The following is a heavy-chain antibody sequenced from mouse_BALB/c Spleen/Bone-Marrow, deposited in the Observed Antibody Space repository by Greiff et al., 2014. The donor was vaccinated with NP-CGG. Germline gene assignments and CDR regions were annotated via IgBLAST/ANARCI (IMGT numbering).Heavy chain of an antibody. Sequence: DLVKPGASVKLSCKASGYTFTSYWINWIKQRPGQGLEWIGRIAPGSGSTYYNEMFKGKATLTADTSSSTAYIQLSNLSSEDSAVYFCARFPIYYGSYGAMDYWGQGTSVTVSS. CDR3: ARFPIYYGSYGAMDY. CDR2: IAPGSGST. J-gene: IGHJ4*01. D-gene: IGHD2-1*01. V-gene: IGHV1S41*01. CDR1: GYTFTSYW.